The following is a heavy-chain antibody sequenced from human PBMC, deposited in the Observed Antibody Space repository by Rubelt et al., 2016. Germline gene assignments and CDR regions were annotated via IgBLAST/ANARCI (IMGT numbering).Heavy chain of an antibody. V-gene: IGHV3-21*01. CDR2: ISSSSSYI. CDR3: ARELAEHAFDI. J-gene: IGHJ3*02. Sequence: SISSSSSYIYYADSVKGRFTISRDNAKNSLYLQMNSLRAEDTAVYYCARELAEHAFDIWGQGTMVTVSS. D-gene: IGHD1-14*01.